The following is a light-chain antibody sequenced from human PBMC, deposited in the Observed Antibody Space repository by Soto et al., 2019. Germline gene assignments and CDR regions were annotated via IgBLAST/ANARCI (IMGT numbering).Light chain of an antibody. CDR3: QQFDSYPST. J-gene: IGKJ5*01. V-gene: IGKV1-13*02. CDR2: DAS. Sequence: AIPLTQSPSSLSAFVGDRVIITCRASQGISSALAWYQQKPGKAPKLLIYDASNLENGVPSRFSGSGSGTDFTLTISSLQPEDSATFYCQQFDSYPSTFGQGTRLEIK. CDR1: QGISSA.